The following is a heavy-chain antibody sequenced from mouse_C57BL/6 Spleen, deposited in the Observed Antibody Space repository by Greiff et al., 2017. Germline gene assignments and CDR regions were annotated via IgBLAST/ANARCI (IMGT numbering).Heavy chain of an antibody. CDR3: ASYGTYAMDY. J-gene: IGHJ4*01. CDR1: GYSFTGYY. D-gene: IGHD1-1*01. Sequence: EVQLQQSGPELVKPGASVKISCKASGYSFTGYYMNWVKQSPEKSLEWIGEINPSTGGTTYNQKFKAKATLTVDKSSSTAYMQLKSLTSEDSAVYYCASYGTYAMDYWGQGTSVTVSS. V-gene: IGHV1-42*01. CDR2: INPSTGGT.